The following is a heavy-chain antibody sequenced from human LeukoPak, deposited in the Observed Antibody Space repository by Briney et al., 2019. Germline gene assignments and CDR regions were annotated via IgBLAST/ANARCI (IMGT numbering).Heavy chain of an antibody. CDR3: ARSPRRAFGGVIVYGMDV. V-gene: IGHV4-30-4*01. Sequence: PSETLALTCTVSGGPISSGDYYWNWIRQPPGKGLEWVGYIYYSGSPYYNPSLKSRVTISVDTSKIQFSLKLSSVTAADTAVYYCARSPRRAFGGVIVYGMDVWGQGTTVTVSS. D-gene: IGHD3-16*02. J-gene: IGHJ6*02. CDR1: GGPISSGDYY. CDR2: IYYSGSP.